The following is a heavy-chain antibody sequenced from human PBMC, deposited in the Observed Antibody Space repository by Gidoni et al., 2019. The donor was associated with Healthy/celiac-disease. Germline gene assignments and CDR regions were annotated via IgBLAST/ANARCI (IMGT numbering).Heavy chain of an antibody. CDR3: ARTRTTVVIDY. CDR2: SNSDGSST. Sequence: EVQLVEYGGGVVQPGGSLRLACAAAGITFSSYWMHWVRQDPGKGLVWVSRSNSDGSSTSYADSVKGRFTISRANAKNTLYLQMNSLRAEDTAVYYCARTRTTVVIDYWGQGPLVTVSS. V-gene: IGHV3-74*01. D-gene: IGHD4-17*01. CDR1: GITFSSYW. J-gene: IGHJ4*02.